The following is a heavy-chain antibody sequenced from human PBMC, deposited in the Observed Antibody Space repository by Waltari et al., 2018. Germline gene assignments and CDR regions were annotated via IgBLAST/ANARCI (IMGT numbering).Heavy chain of an antibody. D-gene: IGHD2-2*01. J-gene: IGHJ6*02. Sequence: QVQLVQSGAEVKKPGSSVKVSCKASGGTFSSYTISWVRQAPGQGLEWMGRIIPILGIANYAQKFQGRVTITADKSTSTAYMELSSLRSEDTAVYYCASGLGYCSSTGCPEVWNYYGMDVWGQGTTVTVSS. CDR3: ASGLGYCSSTGCPEVWNYYGMDV. CDR2: IIPILGIA. V-gene: IGHV1-69*02. CDR1: GGTFSSYT.